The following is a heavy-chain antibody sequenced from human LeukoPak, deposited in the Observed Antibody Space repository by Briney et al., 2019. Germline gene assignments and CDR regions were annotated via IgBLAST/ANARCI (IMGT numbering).Heavy chain of an antibody. J-gene: IGHJ4*02. CDR1: GGSISPYY. D-gene: IGHD2-15*01. CDR2: IYYSGST. Sequence: SETLSLTCIVSGGSISPYYSSWIRQPPGSGLEWIAYIYYSGSTSYNPSLKSRVAISVDTSNNEVSLKLSSVTAADTAVYYCARHGYCSGGSCYWDYWGQGTLVTVSS. V-gene: IGHV4-59*08. CDR3: ARHGYCSGGSCYWDY.